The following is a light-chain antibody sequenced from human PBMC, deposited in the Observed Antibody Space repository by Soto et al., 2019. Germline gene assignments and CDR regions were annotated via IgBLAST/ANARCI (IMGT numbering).Light chain of an antibody. CDR1: QGVSNW. CDR3: QQANSFPYT. V-gene: IGKV1-12*01. J-gene: IGKJ2*01. CDR2: GVS. Sequence: DVQLTQSPSFLSASVGDRVTITCRASQGVSNWLAWYQQKPGKAPKFLIYGVSNLQDGVPSRFSGSGSGTDFTLTISSLQPEDFASYYCQQANSFPYTFGQGTKVEIK.